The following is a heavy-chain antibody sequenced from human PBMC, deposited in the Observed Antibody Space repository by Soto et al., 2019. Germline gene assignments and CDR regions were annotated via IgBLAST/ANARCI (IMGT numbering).Heavy chain of an antibody. CDR2: ISSTTNYI. CDR3: ARESEDLTSTFDY. V-gene: IGHV3-21*01. CDR1: GFTLTRYT. J-gene: IGHJ4*02. Sequence: SLRLSCAASGFTLTRYTMNWVRQAPGKGLEWVSSISSTTNYIYSAESMKGRVTVSRDNAKNSVYLEMNSLSAEDTAVYYCARESEDLTSTFDYWGQGTLVTASS.